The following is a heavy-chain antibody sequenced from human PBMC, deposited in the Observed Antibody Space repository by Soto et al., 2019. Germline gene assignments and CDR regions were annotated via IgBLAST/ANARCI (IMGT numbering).Heavy chain of an antibody. D-gene: IGHD2-21*02. J-gene: IGHJ3*01. CDR1: GFTFNYYW. CDR3: ARGDKGGFDL. CDR2: IHSDGSST. V-gene: IGHV3-74*01. Sequence: EVQLVESEGALVQRGGSLRLSCAASGFTFNYYWMHWVRQAPGQGLVWVSHIHSDGSSTTYADSVKGRFTISRDNAKNTLYLQMNSLRAEDTAVYYCARGDKGGFDLWGQGTTVTVSS.